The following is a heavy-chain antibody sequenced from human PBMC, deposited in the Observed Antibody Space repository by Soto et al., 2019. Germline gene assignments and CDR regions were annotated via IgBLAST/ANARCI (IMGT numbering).Heavy chain of an antibody. Sequence: QVQLVQSGAEVKKPGSSVKVSCKASGGTFSSYTISWVRQAPGQGLEWMGRIIPILGIANYARKFQGRVPIPAAKHTSTDYMELSSLRSEYTAVHYRASDNIVVVVAAPRSRAFEPWGQGTLVTVSS. V-gene: IGHV1-69*02. CDR3: ASDNIVVVVAAPRSRAFEP. CDR1: GGTFSSYT. CDR2: IIPILGIA. J-gene: IGHJ5*02. D-gene: IGHD2-15*01.